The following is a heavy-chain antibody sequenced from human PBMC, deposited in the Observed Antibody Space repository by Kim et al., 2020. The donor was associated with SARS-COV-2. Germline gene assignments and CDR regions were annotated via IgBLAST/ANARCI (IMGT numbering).Heavy chain of an antibody. D-gene: IGHD3-22*01. J-gene: IGHJ5*02. V-gene: IGHV4-39*07. CDR3: ARDRGYYDSLNWFDP. CDR2: IYYSGST. Sequence: SETLSLTCTVSGGSISSSSYYWGWIRQPPGKGLEWIGSIYYSGSTYYNPSLKSRVTISVDTSKNQFSLKLSSVTAADTAVYYCARDRGYYDSLNWFDPWG. CDR1: GGSISSSSYY.